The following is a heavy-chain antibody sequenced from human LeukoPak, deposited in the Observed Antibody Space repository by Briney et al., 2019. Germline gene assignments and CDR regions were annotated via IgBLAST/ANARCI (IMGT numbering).Heavy chain of an antibody. D-gene: IGHD1-20*01. J-gene: IGHJ6*02. V-gene: IGHV1-8*01. CDR3: ARPQGYNWNQVPSYGMDV. CDR1: GYTFTSYD. CDR2: MNPNSGNT. Sequence: ASVKVSCKASGYTFTSYDINWVRQATGQGLEWMGWMNPNSGNTGYAQKFQGGVTMTRNTSISTAYMELSSLRSEDTAVYYCARPQGYNWNQVPSYGMDVWGQGTTVTVSS.